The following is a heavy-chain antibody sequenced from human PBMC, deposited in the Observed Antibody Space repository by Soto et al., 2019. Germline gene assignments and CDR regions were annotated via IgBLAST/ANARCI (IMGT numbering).Heavy chain of an antibody. V-gene: IGHV4-39*01. CDR1: GGSISSSSYY. CDR2: IYYSGST. D-gene: IGHD6-6*01. J-gene: IGHJ6*02. CDR3: ASIAAGEQTFHYYYYGMDV. Sequence: SETLSLTCTVSGGSISSSSYYWGWIRQPPGKGLEWIGSIYYSGSTYYNPSLKSRVTISVDTSKNQFSLKLSSVTAADTAVYYCASIAAGEQTFHYYYYGMDVWGQGTTVTVSS.